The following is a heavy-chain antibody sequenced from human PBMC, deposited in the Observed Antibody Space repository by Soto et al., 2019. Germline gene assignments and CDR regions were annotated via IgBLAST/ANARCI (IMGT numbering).Heavy chain of an antibody. CDR2: TYYRSKWYN. CDR1: GDSVSSNSAA. D-gene: IGHD2-2*02. Sequence: SQTLSLTCAISGDSVSSNSAAWNWIRQSPSRGLEWLGRTYYRSKWYNDYAVSVKSRITINPDTSKNQFSLQLNSVTPEDTAGDYCAMNPRGYCSSTSCYTGYYYYDGMDVWGQGTTVTVSS. CDR3: AMNPRGYCSSTSCYTGYYYYDGMDV. V-gene: IGHV6-1*01. J-gene: IGHJ6*02.